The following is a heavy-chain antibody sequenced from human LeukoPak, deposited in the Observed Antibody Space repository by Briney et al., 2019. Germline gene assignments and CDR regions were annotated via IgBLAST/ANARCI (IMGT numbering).Heavy chain of an antibody. D-gene: IGHD2-8*02. CDR2: IWYDGSNK. Sequence: PGGSLRLSCAASGLTFSSYGMHWVRQAPGKGLEWVAVIWYDGSNKYYADSVKGRFTISRDNSKNTLYLQMNSLRAEDTAVYYCAKVVRYDYYYYMDVWGKGTTVTVSS. CDR1: GLTFSSYG. CDR3: AKVVRYDYYYYMDV. V-gene: IGHV3-30*02. J-gene: IGHJ6*03.